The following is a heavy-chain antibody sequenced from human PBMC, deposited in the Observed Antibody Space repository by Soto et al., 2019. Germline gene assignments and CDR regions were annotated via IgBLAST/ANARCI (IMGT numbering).Heavy chain of an antibody. V-gene: IGHV4-34*01. CDR3: ERFVPAAITADY. J-gene: IGHJ4*02. CDR1: GGSFSGYY. D-gene: IGHD2-2*02. CDR2: INHSGST. Sequence: QVQLQQWGAGLLKPSETLSLTCAVYGGSFSGYYWSWIRQPPGKGLEWIGEINHSGSTNYNPSLKYRVTIAVDTSKNQFSQKLSSVTAADTAEYYCERFVPAAITADYWGQGTLVNVSS.